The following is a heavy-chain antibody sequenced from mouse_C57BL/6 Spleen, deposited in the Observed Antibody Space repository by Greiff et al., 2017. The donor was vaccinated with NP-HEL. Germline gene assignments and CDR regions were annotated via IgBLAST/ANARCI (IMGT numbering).Heavy chain of an antibody. CDR3: ARDPYSNYFDY. Sequence: EVMLVESGGGLVKPGGSLKLSCAASGFTFSSYAMSWVRQTPEKRLEWVATISDGGSYTYYPDNVKGRCTISRDNAKNNLYLQMSHLKSEDTAMYYCARDPYSNYFDYWGQGTTLTVSS. CDR2: ISDGGSYT. D-gene: IGHD2-5*01. CDR1: GFTFSSYA. V-gene: IGHV5-4*01. J-gene: IGHJ2*01.